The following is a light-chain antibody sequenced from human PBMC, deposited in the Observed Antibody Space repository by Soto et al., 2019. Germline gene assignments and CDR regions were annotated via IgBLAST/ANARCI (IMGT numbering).Light chain of an antibody. CDR1: QDISRF. J-gene: IGKJ1*01. Sequence: DVQMTQSPSAMSASVGDRVTITCRASQDISRFVAWFQQKPGKAPERLIYDTSSLQPGVPSRFSGSGSGTEFTLAISGLQPEDFATYYCQKYNSAPRAFGQGTKVEIK. CDR2: DTS. CDR3: QKYNSAPRA. V-gene: IGKV1-17*03.